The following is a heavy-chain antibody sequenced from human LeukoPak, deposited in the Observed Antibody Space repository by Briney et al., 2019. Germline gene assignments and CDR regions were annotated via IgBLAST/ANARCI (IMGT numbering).Heavy chain of an antibody. CDR3: ARVVDFWSGYSDY. Sequence: GGSLRLSCAASGFTFSSYGMHWVRQAPGKGLEWVAFIRYDGSNKYYADSVKGRFTISRDNSKNTLYLQMNSLRAEDTAVYYCARVVDFWSGYSDYWGQGTLVTVSS. CDR2: IRYDGSNK. D-gene: IGHD3-3*01. CDR1: GFTFSSYG. J-gene: IGHJ4*02. V-gene: IGHV3-30*02.